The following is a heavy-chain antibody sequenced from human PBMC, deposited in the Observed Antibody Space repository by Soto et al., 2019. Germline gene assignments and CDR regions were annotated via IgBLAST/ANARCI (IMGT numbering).Heavy chain of an antibody. CDR2: IKPDGSDK. J-gene: IGHJ4*02. Sequence: EVQLVESGGGLVQPGESLKLSCAASGFTFSTYWMSWVRQAPGKGLEWGANIKPDGSDKYYVDSVKGRLTISRDNAKNSLYLQMNSLRAEDTAVYYCARRATELGWGQGTLVTVSS. V-gene: IGHV3-7*01. D-gene: IGHD5-12*01. CDR3: ARRATELG. CDR1: GFTFSTYW.